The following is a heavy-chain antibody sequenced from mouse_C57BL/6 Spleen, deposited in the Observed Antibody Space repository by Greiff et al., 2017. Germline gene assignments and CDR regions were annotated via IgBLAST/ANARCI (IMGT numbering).Heavy chain of an antibody. V-gene: IGHV1-76*01. Sequence: QVQLKQSGAELVRPGASVKLSCKASGYTFTDYYINWVKQRPGQGLEWIARIYPGSGNTYYNEKFKGKATLTAEKSSSTAYMQLSSLTSEDSAVYFCARELRRAWFAYWGQGTLVTVSA. CDR3: ARELRRAWFAY. J-gene: IGHJ3*01. CDR1: GYTFTDYY. D-gene: IGHD2-4*01. CDR2: IYPGSGNT.